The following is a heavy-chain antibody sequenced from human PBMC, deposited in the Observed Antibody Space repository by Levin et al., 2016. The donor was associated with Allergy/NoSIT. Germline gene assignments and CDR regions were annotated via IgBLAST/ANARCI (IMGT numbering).Heavy chain of an antibody. CDR1: GYTFTSYA. CDR2: INAGNGNT. J-gene: IGHJ4*02. V-gene: IGHV1-3*01. CDR3: ARDGCSSTSCYMNYFDY. Sequence: ASVKVSCKASGYTFTSYAMHWVRQAPGQRLEWMGWINAGNGNTKYSQKFQGRVTITRDTSASTAYMELSSLRSEDTAVYYCARDGCSSTSCYMNYFDYWGQGTLVTVSS. D-gene: IGHD2-2*02.